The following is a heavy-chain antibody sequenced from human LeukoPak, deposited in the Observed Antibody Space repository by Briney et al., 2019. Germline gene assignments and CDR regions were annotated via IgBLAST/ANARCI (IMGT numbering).Heavy chain of an antibody. CDR1: GFTFTSSA. CDR2: IVVGSGNT. J-gene: IGHJ4*02. D-gene: IGHD6-13*01. CDR3: AASLEYSSSWYLDY. Sequence: ASAKVSCKASGFTFTSSAMQWVRQARGQRLEWIGWIVVGSGNTNYAQKFQERVTITRDMSTSTAYMELSSLRSEDTAVYYCAASLEYSSSWYLDYWGQGTLVTVSS. V-gene: IGHV1-58*02.